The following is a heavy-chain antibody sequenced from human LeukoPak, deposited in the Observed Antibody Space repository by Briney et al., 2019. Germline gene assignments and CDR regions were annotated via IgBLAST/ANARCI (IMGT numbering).Heavy chain of an antibody. CDR1: GFTFSSYE. Sequence: PGGSLRLSCAASGFTFSSYEMNWVRQAPGKGLEWVSYISSSGSTIYYADSVKGRFTISRDNATNSLYLQMNSLRAEDTAVYYCARKGRNFDYWGQGTLVTVSS. J-gene: IGHJ4*02. V-gene: IGHV3-48*03. CDR2: ISSSGSTI. CDR3: ARKGRNFDY.